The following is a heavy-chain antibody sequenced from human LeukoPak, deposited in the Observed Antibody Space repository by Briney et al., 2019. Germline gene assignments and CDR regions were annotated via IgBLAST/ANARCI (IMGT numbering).Heavy chain of an antibody. Sequence: SETLSLTCAVYGGSFSGYYWSWIRQPPGKGLEWIGEINHSGSTNYNPSLKSRVTISVVTSKNQFSLKLSSVTAADTAVYYCARGLAYYMDVWGKGTTVTVSS. CDR2: INHSGST. CDR1: GGSFSGYY. CDR3: ARGLAYYMDV. V-gene: IGHV4-34*01. J-gene: IGHJ6*03.